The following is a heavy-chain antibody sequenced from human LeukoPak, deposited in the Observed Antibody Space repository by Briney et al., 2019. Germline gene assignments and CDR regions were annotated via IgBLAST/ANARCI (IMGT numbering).Heavy chain of an antibody. CDR2: IRGGGGRT. V-gene: IGHV3-23*01. CDR3: AKDEGIAVAGTGGFDY. J-gene: IGHJ4*02. CDR1: GFAFSDYF. D-gene: IGHD6-19*01. Sequence: GGSLRLSCAASGFAFSDYFMSWIRQAPGKGLEWVSAIRGGGGRTYYADSVKGRFTISRDNSKNTLFLQMNSLRAEDTAVYYCAKDEGIAVAGTGGFDYWGQGTLVTVSS.